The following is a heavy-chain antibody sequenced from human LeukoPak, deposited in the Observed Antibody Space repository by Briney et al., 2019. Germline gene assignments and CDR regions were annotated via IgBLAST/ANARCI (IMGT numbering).Heavy chain of an antibody. Sequence: ASVKASCKASGYTFTDYYMHWVRQAPGQGLEWMGWINPKSAGTNYAQKFQGRLTMTRDTSISTAYMELSRLRSDDTAVYYCAIVFHIVNTRFGDDYWGQGTLVTVSS. CDR3: AIVFHIVNTRFGDDY. CDR2: INPKSAGT. CDR1: GYTFTDYY. V-gene: IGHV1-2*02. D-gene: IGHD5-12*01. J-gene: IGHJ4*02.